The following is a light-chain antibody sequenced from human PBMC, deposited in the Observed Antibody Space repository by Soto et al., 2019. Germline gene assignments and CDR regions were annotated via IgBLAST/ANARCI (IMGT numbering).Light chain of an antibody. CDR3: FSFTTDWTHV. CDR1: SSDIGAYNY. V-gene: IGLV2-14*01. CDR2: EVS. J-gene: IGLJ1*01. Sequence: QSALIQPASVSGSPGQSITISCTGSSSDIGAYNYVSWFQQYPGKAPKLIISEVSNRPSGVSNRFSGSKSGTAASLTISGLQTEDEADYFCFSFTTDWTHVFGTGTKLTVL.